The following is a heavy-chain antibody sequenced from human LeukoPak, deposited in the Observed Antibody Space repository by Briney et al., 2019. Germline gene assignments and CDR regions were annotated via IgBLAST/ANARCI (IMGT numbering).Heavy chain of an antibody. Sequence: GGSLRLSCAASGFTFSRYDMHWVRQATGKGLEWVSGIGTAGDTYYAGSVKGRFTISRENAKSSLYLQMNSPTAGDTAVYYCAGAGSETQWRAFDFWGQGALVTVFS. CDR1: GFTFSRYD. V-gene: IGHV3-13*01. CDR3: AGAGSETQWRAFDF. J-gene: IGHJ4*02. D-gene: IGHD6-19*01. CDR2: IGTAGDT.